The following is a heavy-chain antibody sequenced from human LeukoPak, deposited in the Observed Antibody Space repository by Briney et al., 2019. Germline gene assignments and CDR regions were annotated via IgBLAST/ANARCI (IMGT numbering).Heavy chain of an antibody. CDR1: GFTFSTYA. V-gene: IGHV3-33*01. Sequence: PGSSLRLSCAASGFTFSTYAMHWLRQAPGNGLQWVAVIWSDSTNKYYADSVRGRFTPSSHTSKSTLYLQMSSLRAADTALYYCARDRLTTVTTFHFDYWGQGTLVTVSS. CDR2: IWSDSTNK. J-gene: IGHJ4*02. CDR3: ARDRLTTVTTFHFDY. D-gene: IGHD4-17*01.